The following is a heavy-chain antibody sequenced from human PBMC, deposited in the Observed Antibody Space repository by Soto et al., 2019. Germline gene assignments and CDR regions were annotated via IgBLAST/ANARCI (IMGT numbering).Heavy chain of an antibody. V-gene: IGHV4-31*03. CDR2: IYYSGST. J-gene: IGHJ4*02. Sequence: TLSLTCTVAGCSISSGGYYWSWIRQHPGKGLEWIGYIYYSGSTYYNPSLKSRVTISVDTSKNQFSLKLSSVTAADTAVYYCASLNCGGDCYPDYWGQGSLVTVSS. CDR1: GCSISSGGYY. CDR3: ASLNCGGDCYPDY. D-gene: IGHD2-21*02.